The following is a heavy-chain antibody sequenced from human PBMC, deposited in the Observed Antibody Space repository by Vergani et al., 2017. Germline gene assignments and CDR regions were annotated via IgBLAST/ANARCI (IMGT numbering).Heavy chain of an antibody. J-gene: IGHJ4*02. D-gene: IGHD2-2*01. CDR1: GYTFSNYY. V-gene: IGHV1-2*02. Sequence: VKKSGASVKVSCKTSGYTFSNYYMHWVRQAPGQGLEWMGWINPNSGGTNYAQKFQGRVTMTRDTSISTAYMELSNLRSDDTAVYYCARVGTSSNRDYFDYWGQGTLVTVSS. CDR3: ARVGTSSNRDYFDY. CDR2: INPNSGGT.